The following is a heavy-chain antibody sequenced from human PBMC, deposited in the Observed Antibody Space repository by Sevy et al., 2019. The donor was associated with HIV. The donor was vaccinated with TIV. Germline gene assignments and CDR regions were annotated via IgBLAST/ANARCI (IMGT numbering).Heavy chain of an antibody. Sequence: GASLKISCKGSGYSFTSYWIGWVRQMPGKGLEWMGIIYPGDSDTRYSPSFQGQVTISADKSISTAYLQWSSLKASDTAMYYCAKGYYGSGSIYGMDVWGQGTTVTVSS. CDR1: GYSFTSYW. CDR3: AKGYYGSGSIYGMDV. D-gene: IGHD3-10*01. J-gene: IGHJ6*02. V-gene: IGHV5-51*01. CDR2: IYPGDSDT.